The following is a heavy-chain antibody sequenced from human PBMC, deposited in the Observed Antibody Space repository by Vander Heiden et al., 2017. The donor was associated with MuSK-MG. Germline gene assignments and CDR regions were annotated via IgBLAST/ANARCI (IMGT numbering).Heavy chain of an antibody. V-gene: IGHV4-31*03. CDR2: IYYSGST. CDR1: GGSISSGGYY. J-gene: IGHJ4*02. Sequence: QVQLQESGPGQVKHSKTLSLTCTVSGGSISSGGYYWSWIRQHPGKGLGWIGYIYYSGSTYYNPSLKSRVTISVDTSKNQFSLKLSSVTAADTAVYYCARIFIGGNSAFDYWGQGTLVTVSS. D-gene: IGHD3-3*01. CDR3: ARIFIGGNSAFDY.